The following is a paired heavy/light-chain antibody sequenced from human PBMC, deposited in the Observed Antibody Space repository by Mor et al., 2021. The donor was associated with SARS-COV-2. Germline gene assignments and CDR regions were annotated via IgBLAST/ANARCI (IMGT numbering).Light chain of an antibody. CDR1: QSINSD. CDR2: GAS. J-gene: IGKJ2*01. V-gene: IGKV3-15*01. Sequence: EIVMTQSPVTLSVSPGERATLSCRASQSINSDLAWYQQKPGQAPRLLIYGASTRATGIPARFSGSRSGTEFTLTISSLQSEDFAVYYCQQYNSNWPLFGQGTKLEIK. CDR3: QQYNSNWPL.
Heavy chain of an antibody. V-gene: IGHV4-38-2*02. Sequence: QVQLQESGPGLVKPSETLSLTCTVSGYSISSGYYWGWIRQPPGKGLEWIGSIYHSGSTYYNPSLKSRVTISVDTSKNQFSLKLSSVTAADTAVYYCARGNWVGYCSGGSCYSDWFDPWGQGTLVTVSS. CDR1: GYSISSGYY. J-gene: IGHJ5*02. CDR2: IYHSGST. CDR3: ARGNWVGYCSGGSCYSDWFDP. D-gene: IGHD2-15*01.